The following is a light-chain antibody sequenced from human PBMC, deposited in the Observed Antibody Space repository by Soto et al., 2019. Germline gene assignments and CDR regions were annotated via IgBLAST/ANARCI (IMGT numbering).Light chain of an antibody. Sequence: DVQLTQSPSSLSASVGDRVTITCRASQRIRNYLNWYQQKPGKAPKLLIFAASSLQSGVPSRFSGSGSGTDFNLTISSLQPEDFATYYCQQSYSTPRVTFGQGTKVEIK. CDR1: QRIRNY. CDR3: QQSYSTPRVT. V-gene: IGKV1-39*01. J-gene: IGKJ1*01. CDR2: AAS.